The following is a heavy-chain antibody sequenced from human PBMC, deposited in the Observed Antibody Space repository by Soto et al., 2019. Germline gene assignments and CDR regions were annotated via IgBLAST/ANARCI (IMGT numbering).Heavy chain of an antibody. CDR2: IYYRGNS. CDR3: ERHKAGGGYSNSYHGFGP. V-gene: IGHV4-39*01. Sequence: QLQLQESGPGLVKPSETLSLTCTVSGGSMSSSTYYWGWVRQPPGKGLEWVGSIYYRGNSHYTPSRKGRVYISADTPKNQLFLRLSSGTAADTAVYYCERHKAGGGYSNSYHGFGPSGQGTLVIVSS. CDR1: GGSMSSSTYY. J-gene: IGHJ5*02. D-gene: IGHD5-18*01.